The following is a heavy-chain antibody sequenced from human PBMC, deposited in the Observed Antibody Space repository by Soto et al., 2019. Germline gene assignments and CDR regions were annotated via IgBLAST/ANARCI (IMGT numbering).Heavy chain of an antibody. J-gene: IGHJ6*02. D-gene: IGHD4-17*01. CDR1: GGSISSSIHY. Sequence: QLQLQESGPGLVKPSETLSLTCTVSGGSISSSIHYWGWIRQPPGKGLEWIGSIFYRGSTYYNPCLKSRLTMSVDTSKNQFSLKLSSVTAADTAVYYCASCDYGYGMDVWGQGTTGTVSS. V-gene: IGHV4-39*01. CDR2: IFYRGST. CDR3: ASCDYGYGMDV.